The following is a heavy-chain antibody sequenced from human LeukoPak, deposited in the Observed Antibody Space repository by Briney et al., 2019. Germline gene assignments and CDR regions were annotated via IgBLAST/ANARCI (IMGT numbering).Heavy chain of an antibody. Sequence: GESLKISCKGSEYSFTSYWISWVRQMPGKGLEWMGRIDPSDSYTNYSPSFQGHVTISADKSISTAYLQWSSLKASDTAMYYCAVLGYCSSTSCYHYFDYWGQGTLVTVSS. V-gene: IGHV5-10-1*01. CDR2: IDPSDSYT. D-gene: IGHD2-2*01. CDR1: EYSFTSYW. CDR3: AVLGYCSSTSCYHYFDY. J-gene: IGHJ4*02.